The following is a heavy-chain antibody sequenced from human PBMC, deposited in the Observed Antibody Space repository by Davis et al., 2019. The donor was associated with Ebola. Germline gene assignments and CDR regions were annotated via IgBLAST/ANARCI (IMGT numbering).Heavy chain of an antibody. CDR2: IKSTGEST. CDR3: VKGWLVHDF. Sequence: GESLKISCTASGFTFSNYGIHWVRQAPGKGLEYVSAIKSTGESTNYADSVTGRFSISRDNSKNTVYLQMTSLRLEDTAVYFGVKGWLVHDFWGQGTLVSVSS. D-gene: IGHD6-6*01. CDR1: GFTFSNYG. V-gene: IGHV3-64D*08. J-gene: IGHJ4*02.